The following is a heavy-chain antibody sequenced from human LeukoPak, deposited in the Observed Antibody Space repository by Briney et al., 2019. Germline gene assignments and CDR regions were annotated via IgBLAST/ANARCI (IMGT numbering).Heavy chain of an antibody. J-gene: IGHJ6*02. CDR3: ARGYCGGDCYLLAYYYYGMDV. V-gene: IGHV1-46*01. CDR2: INPSGGST. CDR1: GYTFTSYY. D-gene: IGHD2-21*02. Sequence: ASVKVSCKASGYTFTSYYIHWVRQAPGQGLEWMGIINPSGGSTSYAQKFQGRVTMTRDTSTSTVYMELSSLRSEDTAVYYCARGYCGGDCYLLAYYYYGMDVWGQGTTVTVSS.